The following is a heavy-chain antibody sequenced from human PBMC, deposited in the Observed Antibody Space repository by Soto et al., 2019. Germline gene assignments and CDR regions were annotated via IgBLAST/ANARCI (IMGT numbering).Heavy chain of an antibody. CDR2: INHSGST. J-gene: IGHJ2*01. CDR1: GGSFSGYY. D-gene: IGHD3-3*01. CDR3: ARDNYDFWAMMKSYWYFDL. Sequence: SETLSLTCAVYGGSFSGYYWSWIRQPPGKGLEWIGEINHSGSTNYNPSLKSRVTISVDTSKNQFSLKLSSVTAADTAVYYCARDNYDFWAMMKSYWYFDLWGRGTLVTVSS. V-gene: IGHV4-34*01.